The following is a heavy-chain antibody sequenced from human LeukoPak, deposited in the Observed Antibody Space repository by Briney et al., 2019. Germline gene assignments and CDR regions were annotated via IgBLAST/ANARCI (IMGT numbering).Heavy chain of an antibody. CDR1: GFTFSSGA. CDR3: AKNLPSSTSSLQYYFDY. CDR2: ISSGGGVT. J-gene: IGHJ4*02. Sequence: GGSLRLSCAASGFTFSSGAMSWVRQAPGKGLEWVSIISSGGGVTFYADSVKGRFTISRDNSKNTLCLRMNSLRAEDTAVYYCAKNLPSSTSSLQYYFDYWGQGTLVTVSS. V-gene: IGHV3-23*01. D-gene: IGHD2-2*01.